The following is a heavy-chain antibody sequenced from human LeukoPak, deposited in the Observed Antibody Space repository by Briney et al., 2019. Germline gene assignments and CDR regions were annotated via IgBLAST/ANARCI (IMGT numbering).Heavy chain of an antibody. D-gene: IGHD3-9*01. CDR3: ARCSKMYVDLRELDY. CDR1: GFTFSSYS. Sequence: GGSLRLSCAASGFTFSSYSMNWVRQAPGKGLEWVSSISSSSSYIYYADSVKGRFTISRDNAKNSLYLQMNSLRAEDTAVYYCARCSKMYVDLRELDYWGQGTLVTVSS. J-gene: IGHJ4*02. CDR2: ISSSSSYI. V-gene: IGHV3-21*01.